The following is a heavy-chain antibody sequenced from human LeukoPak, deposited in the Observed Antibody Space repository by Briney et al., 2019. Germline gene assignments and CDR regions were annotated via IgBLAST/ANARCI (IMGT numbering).Heavy chain of an antibody. D-gene: IGHD2-15*01. CDR3: AKLGYGFDY. J-gene: IGHJ4*02. V-gene: IGHV3-30*18. Sequence: GGSLRLSCEVSGFTFRDYSIHWFRQAPGGGLEWVAHISYNGIDEHYAGSVKGRFTVSRDDSQNTVYLLMSGLTTEDTAFYYCAKLGYGFDYWGQGTLVIVSS. CDR1: GFTFRDYS. CDR2: ISYNGIDE.